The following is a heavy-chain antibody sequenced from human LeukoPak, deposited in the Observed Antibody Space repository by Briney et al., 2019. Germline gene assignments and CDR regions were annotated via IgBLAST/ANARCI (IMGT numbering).Heavy chain of an antibody. J-gene: IGHJ4*02. CDR1: GFTVSSNY. CDR3: AREKYYYDSSGYYFDY. Sequence: GGSLRLSCAASGFTVSSNYMSWVRQAPGKGLEWVANIKQDGSEKYYVDSVKGRFTISRDNAKNSLYLQMNSLRAEDTAVYYCAREKYYYDSSGYYFDYWGQGTLVTVSS. CDR2: IKQDGSEK. D-gene: IGHD3-22*01. V-gene: IGHV3-7*01.